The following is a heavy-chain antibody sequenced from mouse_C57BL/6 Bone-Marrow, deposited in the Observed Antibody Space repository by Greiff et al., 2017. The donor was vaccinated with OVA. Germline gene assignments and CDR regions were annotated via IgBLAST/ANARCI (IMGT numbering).Heavy chain of an antibody. CDR3: ARIASRLIYYDYDGGFDY. CDR1: GFSLSTFGMG. V-gene: IGHV8-8*01. J-gene: IGHJ2*01. Sequence: QVQLKESGPGILQPSQTLSLTCSFSGFSLSTFGMGVGWIRQPSGKGLEWLAHIWWDDDKYYNPALKSRLTISKDTSKNQVFLKIANVDTADTATYYCARIASRLIYYDYDGGFDYWGQGTTLTVSS. D-gene: IGHD2-4*01. CDR2: IWWDDDK.